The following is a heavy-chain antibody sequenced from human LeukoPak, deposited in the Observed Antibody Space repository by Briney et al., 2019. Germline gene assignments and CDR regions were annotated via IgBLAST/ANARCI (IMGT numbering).Heavy chain of an antibody. D-gene: IGHD1-1*01. CDR2: IYSGGST. J-gene: IGHJ3*02. V-gene: IGHV3-53*01. CDR3: ASNLGARNAFEI. CDR1: GFTVSSNY. Sequence: GGSLRLSCAASGFTVSSNYMSWVRQAPGKGLDWVSVIYSGGSTYYADSVKGRFTISRDDSKNTLYLQMNSLRAEDTAVYYCASNLGARNAFEIWGQGTMVTVSS.